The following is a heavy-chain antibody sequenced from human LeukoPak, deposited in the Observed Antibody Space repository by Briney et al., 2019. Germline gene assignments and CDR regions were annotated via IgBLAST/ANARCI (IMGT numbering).Heavy chain of an antibody. Sequence: ASVTVSCKASGYTFTSYYMHWVRQAPGQGLEWVGIINPSGGSTSYAQKFQGRVTMTRVTSTSTVYMELSSLRSEDTAVYYCARGVFGVVTARRYFDYWGQGTLVTVSS. D-gene: IGHD3-3*01. CDR1: GYTFTSYY. V-gene: IGHV1-46*01. CDR3: ARGVFGVVTARRYFDY. J-gene: IGHJ4*02. CDR2: INPSGGST.